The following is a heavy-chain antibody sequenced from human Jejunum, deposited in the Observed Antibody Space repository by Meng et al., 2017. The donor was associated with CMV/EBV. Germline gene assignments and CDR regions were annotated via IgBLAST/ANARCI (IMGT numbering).Heavy chain of an antibody. V-gene: IGHV1-2*06. CDR3: AHQAVAGTRGWFDP. D-gene: IGHD6-19*01. CDR1: GYTFTGYY. CDR2: INPSSGGT. Sequence: QGKLVQFGAEVKKPGASVKVSCKASGYTFTGYYMHWVRQAPGQGLEWMGRINPSSGGTNYAQKFQGRVTMTRDTSISTAYMELSRLRSDDTAVYYCAHQAVAGTRGWFDPWGQGTLVTVSS. J-gene: IGHJ5*02.